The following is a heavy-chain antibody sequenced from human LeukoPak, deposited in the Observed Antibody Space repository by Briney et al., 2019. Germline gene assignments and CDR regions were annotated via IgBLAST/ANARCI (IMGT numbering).Heavy chain of an antibody. Sequence: PGGSLRLSCAASGFTFSNYGMHWVRQAPGKGLQCVAVIWYDGSNEYYTGSVKRRFTISRDNAHNTLYLQMNSLRAEATAVYSCARGSQSTWGFFAYWGQGTRVTVSS. D-gene: IGHD1-1*01. J-gene: IGHJ4*02. CDR2: IWYDGSNE. V-gene: IGHV3-33*01. CDR1: GFTFSNYG. CDR3: ARGSQSTWGFFAY.